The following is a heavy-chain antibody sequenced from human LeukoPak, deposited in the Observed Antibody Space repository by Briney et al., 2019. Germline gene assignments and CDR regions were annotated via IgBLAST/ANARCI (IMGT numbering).Heavy chain of an antibody. V-gene: IGHV3-53*01. CDR2: IFSNGDT. CDR3: TRDQMNY. D-gene: IGHD5-24*01. Sequence: GGSLRLSCTASEFTVSRNYMLWVRQAPGKGLEWVSLIFSNGDTHYADPVKGRFTISRDTSKNTVSLQMNSLRVEDTAMYYCTRDQMNYWGQGTLVTVSS. J-gene: IGHJ4*02. CDR1: EFTVSRNY.